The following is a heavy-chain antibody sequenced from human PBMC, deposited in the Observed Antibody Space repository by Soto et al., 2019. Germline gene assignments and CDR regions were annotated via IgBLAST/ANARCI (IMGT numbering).Heavy chain of an antibody. CDR2: IYSGGGT. J-gene: IGHJ2*01. CDR3: ARGLGSGSYWYFDL. V-gene: IGHV3-53*01. CDR1: GFTVSTYY. D-gene: IGHD1-26*01. Sequence: EVQLVESGGGLIQPGESLRLSCAASGFTVSTYYMNWVRQAPGKGLEWVSFIYSGGGTMHADSVKGRFAISRENSKNTLYLQMNSLRAEDTAVYYCARGLGSGSYWYFDLWGRGTLVTVSS.